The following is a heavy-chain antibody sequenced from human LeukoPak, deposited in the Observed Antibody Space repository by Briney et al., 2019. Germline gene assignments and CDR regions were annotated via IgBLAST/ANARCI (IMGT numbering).Heavy chain of an antibody. Sequence: ASVKVSCKASGYTFTSYYMHWVRRAPGQGLEWMGIINPSGGSTSYAQKFQGRVTMTRDTSTSTVYMELSSLRSEDTAVYYCAREYVATTNVPAFDIWGQGTMVTVSS. J-gene: IGHJ3*02. CDR2: INPSGGST. CDR1: GYTFTSYY. V-gene: IGHV1-46*01. D-gene: IGHD5-12*01. CDR3: AREYVATTNVPAFDI.